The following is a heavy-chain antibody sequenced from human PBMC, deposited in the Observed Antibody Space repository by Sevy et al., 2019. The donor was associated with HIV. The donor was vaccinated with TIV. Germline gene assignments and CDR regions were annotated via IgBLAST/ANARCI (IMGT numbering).Heavy chain of an antibody. D-gene: IGHD1-1*01. CDR1: GGSISSSSYY. V-gene: IGHV4-39*01. Sequence: SETLSLTCTVSGGSISSSSYYWGWIRQPPGKGLEWIAIIYYSGSTYYNPSLKSRVSIFIDTSKNQFSLKPSPVTAADTALYYCARLSLSRGVTTGSYYFDYWGQGTLVTVSS. CDR2: IYYSGST. CDR3: ARLSLSRGVTTGSYYFDY. J-gene: IGHJ4*02.